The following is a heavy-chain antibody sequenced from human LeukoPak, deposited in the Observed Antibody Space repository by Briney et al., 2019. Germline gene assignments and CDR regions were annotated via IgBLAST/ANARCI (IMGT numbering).Heavy chain of an antibody. J-gene: IGHJ4*02. CDR1: GYSFTAYY. CDR2: INLNSGDT. D-gene: IGHD4-11*01. CDR3: ASGFRITVTGTSSIPYFDY. Sequence: ASVKVSCKASGYSFTAYYMHWVRRAPAQGLEWMGWINLNSGDTNSAQKFQGRITMTRDTSISTAYMEMVRLRSDDTAVYYCASGFRITVTGTSSIPYFDYWGRGILVTVSS. V-gene: IGHV1-2*02.